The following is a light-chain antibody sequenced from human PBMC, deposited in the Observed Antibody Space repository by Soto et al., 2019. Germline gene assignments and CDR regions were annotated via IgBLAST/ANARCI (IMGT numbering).Light chain of an antibody. CDR1: QSVLYSSNNKNY. CDR3: QQYESTPPT. J-gene: IGKJ2*01. Sequence: DIVMTQSPDSLAVSLGERATINCKSSQSVLYSSNNKNYLAWYQQRPGQPPKLLIYWASTRESGVPDRFIGSGSGTDFTLTITSLQAEDVAVYYCQQYESTPPTFCQGTKLEIK. V-gene: IGKV4-1*01. CDR2: WAS.